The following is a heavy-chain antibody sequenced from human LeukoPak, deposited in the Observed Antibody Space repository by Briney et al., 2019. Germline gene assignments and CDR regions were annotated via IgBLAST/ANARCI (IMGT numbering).Heavy chain of an antibody. Sequence: ASVKVSCKASGYTFTSYGISWVRQAPGQGLEWMGWISAYNGNTNYAQKLQGRVTMTTDTSTSTAYMELRSLRSDDTAVYYCARDRMSGIAAAGTDYYYYYGMDVWGQGTTVTVSS. D-gene: IGHD6-13*01. CDR3: ARDRMSGIAAAGTDYYYYYGMDV. CDR2: ISAYNGNT. V-gene: IGHV1-18*01. J-gene: IGHJ6*02. CDR1: GYTFTSYG.